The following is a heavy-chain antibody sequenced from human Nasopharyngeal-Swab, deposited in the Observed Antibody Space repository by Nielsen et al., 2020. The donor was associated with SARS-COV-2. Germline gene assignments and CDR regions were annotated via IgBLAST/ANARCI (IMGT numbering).Heavy chain of an antibody. V-gene: IGHV3-30-3*01. CDR1: GFTFSSYA. CDR3: AKEEPVYSSGPYDY. D-gene: IGHD6-19*01. Sequence: GESLKISCAASGFTFSSYAIHWVRQAPGKGLEWVAVISYDGSNKYYADSVKGRFTISRDNSKNTLYLQMNSLRAEDTAVYYCAKEEPVYSSGPYDYWGQGTLVTVSS. J-gene: IGHJ4*02. CDR2: ISYDGSNK.